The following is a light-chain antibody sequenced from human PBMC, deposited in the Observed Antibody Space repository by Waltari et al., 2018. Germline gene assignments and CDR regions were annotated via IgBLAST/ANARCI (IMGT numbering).Light chain of an antibody. J-gene: IGKJ1*01. V-gene: IGKV1-8*01. CDR2: AVS. CDR1: QGIRTY. Sequence: AIRVTQSPSSLSASTGDSVTITGRASQGIRTYLGWYHQKSGNAPKFLLYAVSTLQSGVPSRFSGSGSGTDFALHIQNLQSEDFAPYFCQQYYAFPRTFGQGTRVEV. CDR3: QQYYAFPRT.